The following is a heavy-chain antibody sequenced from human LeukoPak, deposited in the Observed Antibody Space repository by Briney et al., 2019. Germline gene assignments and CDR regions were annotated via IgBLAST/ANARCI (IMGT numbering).Heavy chain of an antibody. CDR1: GGSISSSSYY. CDR3: ARRGWPDPAFDY. V-gene: IGHV4-39*01. D-gene: IGHD2-15*01. CDR2: IYYSGST. Sequence: SETLSLTCTVSGGSISSSSYYWGWIRQPPGKGLEWIGSIYYSGSTYYNPSLKSRVTISVDTSKNQFSLKLSSVTAADTAVYYCARRGWPDPAFDYWGQGTLVTVSS. J-gene: IGHJ4*02.